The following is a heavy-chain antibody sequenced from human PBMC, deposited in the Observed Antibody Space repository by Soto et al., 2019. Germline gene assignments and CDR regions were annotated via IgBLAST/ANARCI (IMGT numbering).Heavy chain of an antibody. CDR2: IWYDGSNK. CDR1: GFSFSNYG. CDR3: ATDGGAA. J-gene: IGHJ5*02. V-gene: IGHV3-33*01. D-gene: IGHD3-3*01. Sequence: GGSLRLSCTASGFSFSNYGMQWVRQAPGKGLEWVAIIWYDGSNKYYADSVKGRFTISRDNSENMLYLQTNNLRVEDTAVYYCATDGGAAWGQGTLVTVS.